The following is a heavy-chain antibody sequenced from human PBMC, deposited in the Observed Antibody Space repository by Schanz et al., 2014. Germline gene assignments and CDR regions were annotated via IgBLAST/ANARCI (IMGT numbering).Heavy chain of an antibody. J-gene: IGHJ4*02. CDR3: VSQTGSPNY. D-gene: IGHD6-13*01. Sequence: EVQLLESGGGLVQPGGSLRLSCAASGFTFSDYWMSWVRQAPGKGLEWISYITYNGGTIYYADSVKGRFTISRDNAKNSLYLEMNSLRVEDTAVYFCVSQTGSPNYWGQGTPVTVSS. V-gene: IGHV3-48*01. CDR2: ITYNGGTI. CDR1: GFTFSDYW.